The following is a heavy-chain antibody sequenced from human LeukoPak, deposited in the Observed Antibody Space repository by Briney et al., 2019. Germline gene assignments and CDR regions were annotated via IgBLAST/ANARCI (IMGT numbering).Heavy chain of an antibody. D-gene: IGHD5-24*01. Sequence: ASVKVSCKASGYTFTSYYMHSVRHAPGQGLEWMGIINPSGGSTSYAQKFQGRVTMTRDMSTSTVYMELSSLRSEDTAVYYCAREEMATITIDYWGQGTLVTVSS. J-gene: IGHJ4*02. CDR1: GYTFTSYY. CDR3: AREEMATITIDY. CDR2: INPSGGST. V-gene: IGHV1-46*01.